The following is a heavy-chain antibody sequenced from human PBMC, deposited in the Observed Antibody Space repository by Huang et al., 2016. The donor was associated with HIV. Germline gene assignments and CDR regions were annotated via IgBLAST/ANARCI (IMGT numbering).Heavy chain of an antibody. D-gene: IGHD7-27*01. J-gene: IGHJ6*03. CDR3: AHIGRLGNYYMDV. V-gene: IGHV2-5*02. CDR1: GFSLNHKGVG. CDR2: IYWDDDK. Sequence: QITLKESGPTVIKPTQTLTLTCCFSGFSLNHKGVGVGWIRQPPGKALDWLVLIYWDDDKRFTPSLKNRITITKDTSKNQVVFTMTNLDPMDTGTYYCAHIGRLGNYYMDVWGNGTTVTVSS.